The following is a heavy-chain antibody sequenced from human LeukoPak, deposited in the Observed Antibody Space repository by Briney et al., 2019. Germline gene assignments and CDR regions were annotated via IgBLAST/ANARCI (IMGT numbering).Heavy chain of an antibody. CDR1: GLTFSSYG. D-gene: IGHD3-16*01. V-gene: IGHV3-33*01. J-gene: IGHJ3*02. Sequence: GGSLRLSCAASGLTFSSYGMHWVRQAPGKGLEWVAVILNDGSQEKYADSVKGRFTISRDNSKNTLFLQMNSLRAEDTAVYYCARDDALGDNALDIWGQGTMVTVSS. CDR2: ILNDGSQE. CDR3: ARDDALGDNALDI.